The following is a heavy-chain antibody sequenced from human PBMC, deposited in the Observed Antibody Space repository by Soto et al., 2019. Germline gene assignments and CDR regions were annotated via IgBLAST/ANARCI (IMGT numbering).Heavy chain of an antibody. J-gene: IGHJ3*02. D-gene: IGHD4-17*01. CDR2: FDPEDGET. CDR1: GYTLTELS. Sequence: QVQLVQSGAEVKKPGASVKVSCKVSGYTLTELSMHWVRQAPGKGLEWMGGFDPEDGETIYAQKFQGRVTMTEDTSTDTAYMELSSLRSEDTAVYYCATDLNYGSNSNDAFDIWGQGTMVTVSS. V-gene: IGHV1-24*01. CDR3: ATDLNYGSNSNDAFDI.